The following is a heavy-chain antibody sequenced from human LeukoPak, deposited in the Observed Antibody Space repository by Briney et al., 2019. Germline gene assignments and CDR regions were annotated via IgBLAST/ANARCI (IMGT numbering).Heavy chain of an antibody. J-gene: IGHJ4*02. CDR1: GFTFSSYE. V-gene: IGHV3-48*03. CDR3: ARDQGGVGY. D-gene: IGHD3-16*01. CDR2: ISSFSGTI. Sequence: GGSLRLSCAASGFTFSSYEMNWVRQAPGKGLEWVSYISSFSGTINYADSVKGRFTISRDNAKNSLYLQMNSLRAEDTAVYYCARDQGGVGYWGQGTLVTVSS.